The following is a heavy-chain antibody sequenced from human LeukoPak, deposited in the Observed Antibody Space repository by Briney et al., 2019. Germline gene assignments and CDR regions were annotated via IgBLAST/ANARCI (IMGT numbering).Heavy chain of an antibody. Sequence: ASVTVSFTASGYTFTSYGISWVRQAPGQGLEWMGWISAYNGNTNYAQKLQGRVTMTTDTSTSTAYMELRSPRSDDAAVYYCARDYYDSSGYGDYWGQGTLVTVSS. CDR2: ISAYNGNT. V-gene: IGHV1-18*01. CDR1: GYTFTSYG. D-gene: IGHD3-22*01. CDR3: ARDYYDSSGYGDY. J-gene: IGHJ4*02.